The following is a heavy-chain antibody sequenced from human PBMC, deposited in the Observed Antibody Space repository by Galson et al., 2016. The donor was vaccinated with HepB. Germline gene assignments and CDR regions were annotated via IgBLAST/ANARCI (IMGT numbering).Heavy chain of an antibody. Sequence: SVKVSCKASGGTFSSYAITWVRQAPGQGLEWMGGIIPIFGTANYAQKFQGRVTFTADESTSTAYMELISLRSEDTAVYYCAREGGVRGVIWFDPWGQGTLVIVSS. J-gene: IGHJ5*02. CDR1: GGTFSSYA. CDR2: IIPIFGTA. V-gene: IGHV1-69*13. D-gene: IGHD3-10*01. CDR3: AREGGVRGVIWFDP.